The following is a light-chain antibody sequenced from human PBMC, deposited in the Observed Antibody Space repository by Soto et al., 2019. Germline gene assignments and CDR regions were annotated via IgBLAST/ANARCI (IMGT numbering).Light chain of an antibody. J-gene: IGKJ2*01. CDR3: QQYESYPYT. V-gene: IGKV1-39*01. CDR2: SAS. Sequence: DVQMTQSPSSLSASVGDRITLTCRASQTIHSYLHWYQFKPGKAPQLLIQSASSLHSGVPSRFSGSGSGTHFTLIISSLQADDFATYYCQQYESYPYTFGRGTRLEIK. CDR1: QTIHSY.